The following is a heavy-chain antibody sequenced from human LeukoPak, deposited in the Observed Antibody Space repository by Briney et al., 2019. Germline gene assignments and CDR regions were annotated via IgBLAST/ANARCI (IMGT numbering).Heavy chain of an antibody. CDR2: IYYSGNT. V-gene: IGHV4-39*01. Sequence: SETLSLTCTVSGVSISSSNSYWGWIRQPPGKGLEWIGSIYYSGNTYYNASLKSQVSISIDTSKNQFSLKLTSVTAADTAVYYCARQTGSGLFILPGGQGTLVTVS. CDR1: GVSISSSNSY. J-gene: IGHJ4*02. CDR3: ARQTGSGLFILP. D-gene: IGHD3/OR15-3a*01.